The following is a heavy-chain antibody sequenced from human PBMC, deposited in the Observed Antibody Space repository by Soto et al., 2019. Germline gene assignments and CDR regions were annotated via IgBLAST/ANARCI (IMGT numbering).Heavy chain of an antibody. J-gene: IGHJ4*02. D-gene: IGHD2-15*01. CDR1: GYTFTGYY. V-gene: IGHV1-2*02. CDR2: INPNSGGT. CDR3: ANANLLGYCGGGGRYPFLLYFDY. Sequence: ASVKVSCKASGYTFTGYYMHWVRQAPGQGLEWMGWINPNSGGTNYAQKFQGRVTMTRDTSISTAYMELSRLRSDDTAVYYCANANLLGYCGGGGRYPFLLYFDYWGQGTLVTVSS.